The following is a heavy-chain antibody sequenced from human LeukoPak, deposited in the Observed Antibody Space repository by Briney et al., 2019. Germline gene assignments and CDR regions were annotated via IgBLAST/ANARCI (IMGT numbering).Heavy chain of an antibody. V-gene: IGHV3-23*01. Sequence: PGGSLRLSCAASGFCFSNQAMSWVRQAPGKGLEWVSGISGGGGATYSADSVKGRFTISRDNAKDTLYLHMNSLTAEDTAVYYCARGAKWAYYFDYWGQGTLVTVSS. CDR2: ISGGGGAT. J-gene: IGHJ4*02. CDR3: ARGAKWAYYFDY. CDR1: GFCFSNQA. D-gene: IGHD1-26*01.